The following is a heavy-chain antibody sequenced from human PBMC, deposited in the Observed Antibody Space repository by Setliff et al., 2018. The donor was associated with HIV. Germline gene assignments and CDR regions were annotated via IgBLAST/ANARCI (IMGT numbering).Heavy chain of an antibody. J-gene: IGHJ6*02. Sequence: LRLSCAASGFTVSSNYMSWVRQAPGKGLEWVAVIWYDGSNRYYADSVKGRVTIARDNSKNTLYLQMNSLRAEDTAVYYCAKDHAEAMEQQLVPEYYGMDVWGQGTTVTVSS. V-gene: IGHV3-33*06. CDR2: IWYDGSNR. CDR1: GFTVSSNY. CDR3: AKDHAEAMEQQLVPEYYGMDV. D-gene: IGHD6-13*01.